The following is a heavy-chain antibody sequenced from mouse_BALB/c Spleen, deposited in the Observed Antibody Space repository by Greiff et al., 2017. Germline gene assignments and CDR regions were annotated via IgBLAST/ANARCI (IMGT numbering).Heavy chain of an antibody. V-gene: IGHV5-6*01. D-gene: IGHD1-1*02. J-gene: IGHJ4*01. CDR2: ISSGGSYT. CDR1: GFTFSSYG. Sequence: EVNLVESGGDLVKPGGSLKLSCAASGFTFSSYGMSWVRQTPDKRLEWVATISSGGSYTYYPDSVKGRFTISRDNAKNTLYLQMSSLKSEDTAMYYCARPPTWSLYAMDYWGQGTSVTVSS. CDR3: ARPPTWSLYAMDY.